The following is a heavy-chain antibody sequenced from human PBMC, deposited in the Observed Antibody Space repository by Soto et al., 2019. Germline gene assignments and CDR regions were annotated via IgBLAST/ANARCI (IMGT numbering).Heavy chain of an antibody. V-gene: IGHV3-33*01. D-gene: IGHD2-15*01. CDR3: ATWDPRGYCSGGSCYSGYYYGMDV. CDR2: IGYDGSNK. CDR1: GFTFSSYG. J-gene: IGHJ6*02. Sequence: QVQLVESGGGVVQPGRSLRLSCAASGFTFSSYGMHWVRQAPGKGLEWVAVIGYDGSNKYYADSVKGRFTISRDNSKNTLYLQMNSLRAEGTAVYYCATWDPRGYCSGGSCYSGYYYGMDVWGQGTTVTVSS.